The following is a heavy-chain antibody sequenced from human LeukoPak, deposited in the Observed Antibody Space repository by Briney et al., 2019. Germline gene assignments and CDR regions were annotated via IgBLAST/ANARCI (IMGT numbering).Heavy chain of an antibody. D-gene: IGHD3-22*01. J-gene: IGHJ4*02. V-gene: IGHV4-39*01. CDR2: IYYSGST. CDR3: AALREPPMIVVVTTQIPFDY. CDR1: GGSISSSSYY. Sequence: SETLSLTCTVSGGSISSSSYYWGWIRQPPGKGLEWIGSIYYSGSTYYNPSLKSRVTISVDTSKNQFSLKLSSVTAADTAVYYCAALREPPMIVVVTTQIPFDYWGQGTLVTVSS.